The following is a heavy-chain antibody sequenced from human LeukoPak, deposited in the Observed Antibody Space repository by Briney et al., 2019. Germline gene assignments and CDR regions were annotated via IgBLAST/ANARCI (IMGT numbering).Heavy chain of an antibody. CDR1: GFTFSDYY. Sequence: GGSLRLSCAASGFTFSDYYMSWIRQAPGKGLEWVSYISSSGSTIYYADSVKGRLTVSRDNSKNTLYLQMNSLRADDTAIYYCAKDRGSGWSFDYWGQGTLVTVSS. J-gene: IGHJ4*02. V-gene: IGHV3-11*01. CDR2: ISSSGSTI. D-gene: IGHD6-19*01. CDR3: AKDRGSGWSFDY.